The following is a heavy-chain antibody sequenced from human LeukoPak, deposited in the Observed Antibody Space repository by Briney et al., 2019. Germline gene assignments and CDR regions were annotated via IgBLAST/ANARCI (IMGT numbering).Heavy chain of an antibody. CDR1: GFMFSSYW. CDR2: IKEDGSEK. Sequence: GGSLRLSCAASGFMFSSYWMSWVRQAPGKGLEWVADIKEDGSEKSYVDSVKGRFTISRDNAKNSLYLQMNTLRAEDTAVYYCARHLVGFGNPKGYYNYMAVWGKGTTVTDSS. CDR3: ARHLVGFGNPKGYYNYMAV. D-gene: IGHD3-10*01. J-gene: IGHJ6*03. V-gene: IGHV3-7*01.